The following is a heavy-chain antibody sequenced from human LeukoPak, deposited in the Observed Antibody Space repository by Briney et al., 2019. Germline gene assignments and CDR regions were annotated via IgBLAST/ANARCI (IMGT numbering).Heavy chain of an antibody. J-gene: IGHJ4*02. CDR2: IRSKAYGGTT. D-gene: IGHD1-26*01. CDR1: GFTFGDYA. CDR3: SRGESGSYYGFDY. V-gene: IGHV3-49*04. Sequence: PGGSLRLSCTASGFTFGDYAMSWVHQAPGKGLEWVGFIRSKAYGGTTEYAASVKGRFTISRDDSKSIAYLQMNSLKTEDTAVYYCSRGESGSYYGFDYWGQGILVTVSS.